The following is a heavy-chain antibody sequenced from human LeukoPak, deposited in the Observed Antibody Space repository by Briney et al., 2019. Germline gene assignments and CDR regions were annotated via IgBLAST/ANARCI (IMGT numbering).Heavy chain of an antibody. V-gene: IGHV3-48*03. D-gene: IGHD6-13*01. CDR1: GFTFSSYE. J-gene: IGHJ6*03. CDR2: ISSSGGTI. Sequence: GGSLRLSCAASGFTFSSYEMNWVRQAPGKGLEWISYISSSGGTIYYADSVKGRFTISRDNAKNSLYLQMNSLRAEDTAVYYCARAQQPGYMDVRGKGTTVTVSS. CDR3: ARAQQPGYMDV.